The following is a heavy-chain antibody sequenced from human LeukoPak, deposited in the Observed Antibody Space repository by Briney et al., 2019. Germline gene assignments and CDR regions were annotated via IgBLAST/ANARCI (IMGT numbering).Heavy chain of an antibody. D-gene: IGHD3-16*02. V-gene: IGHV4-34*01. Sequence: SETQSLTCAVYGGSFSGYYWSWIRQPPGQGLEWIREIDLSGSTNYHPSLKRGATIPVDTSRHQFSLKLSPVTAADTAVYYCAKAGGYDYVWGSYRSRWFDPWGQGTLVTVSS. CDR2: IDLSGST. CDR3: AKAGGYDYVWGSYRSRWFDP. CDR1: GGSFSGYY. J-gene: IGHJ5*02.